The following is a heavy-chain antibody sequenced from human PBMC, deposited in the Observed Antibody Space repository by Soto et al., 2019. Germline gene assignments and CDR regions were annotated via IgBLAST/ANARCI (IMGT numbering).Heavy chain of an antibody. D-gene: IGHD6-13*01. V-gene: IGHV1-46*01. CDR2: INPTGGTT. J-gene: IGHJ4*02. Sequence: QVQLVQSGAEVREPGASVKLSCKASGYTFSDYYIHWVRQAPGQGLEWVGLINPTGGTTDYAQKVQGRVTLTGDTSTSTIYMQLNSLRSDDTAVFYWARVNANSNNWVGFDNWGQGTLVTFSS. CDR1: GYTFSDYY. CDR3: ARVNANSNNWVGFDN.